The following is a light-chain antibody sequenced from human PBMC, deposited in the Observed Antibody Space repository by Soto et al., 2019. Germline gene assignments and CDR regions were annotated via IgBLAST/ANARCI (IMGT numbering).Light chain of an antibody. Sequence: EIVMTQSPATLSLSPGERATLSFRASQSVSSSYLAWYQQQPGQAPRLLIYDASNRATGIPARFSGSGSGTDFTLTISSLEPEDFAVYYCQQRSNWPPWTFGQGTKVDIK. J-gene: IGKJ1*01. CDR1: QSVSSSY. CDR3: QQRSNWPPWT. CDR2: DAS. V-gene: IGKV3D-20*02.